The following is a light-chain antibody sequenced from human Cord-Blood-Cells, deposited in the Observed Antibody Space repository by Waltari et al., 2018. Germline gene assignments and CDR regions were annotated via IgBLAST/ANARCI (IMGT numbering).Light chain of an antibody. CDR1: SSDVGGYNY. J-gene: IGLJ3*02. V-gene: IGLV2-14*03. CDR3: SSYTSSSTLV. CDR2: DVS. Sequence: QSALTQPASVSGSPGQSITISCTGTSSDVGGYNYVSWYQQHPGKAPKRMIYDVSNRPSVVSNRFSGSKSCNTASLTISGLQAEDEADYYCSSYTSSSTLVFGGGTKLTVL.